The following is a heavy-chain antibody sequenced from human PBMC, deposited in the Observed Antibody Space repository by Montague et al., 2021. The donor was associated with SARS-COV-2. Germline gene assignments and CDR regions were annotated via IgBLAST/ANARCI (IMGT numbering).Heavy chain of an antibody. J-gene: IGHJ4*02. Sequence: SETLSLTCAVSGGSVSSSNWWTWVRQPPGKGLEWIGEMYHAGSTNYNPSLTSRVAISIDKSNNQFSLTLRSVIAADTAVYYCARRGKNYGPFDYWGQGTPVSVSS. CDR3: ARRGKNYGPFDY. D-gene: IGHD5-18*01. CDR1: GGSVSSSNW. V-gene: IGHV4-4*02. CDR2: MYHAGST.